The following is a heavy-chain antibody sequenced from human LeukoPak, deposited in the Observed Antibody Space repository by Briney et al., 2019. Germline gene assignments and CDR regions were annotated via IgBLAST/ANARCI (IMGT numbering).Heavy chain of an antibody. Sequence: SETLSLTCTVSGGSLSSYYWSWILQPPGKGLGWIGYIYYSGSTNYNPSLKSRVTISVDTSKNQFSLKLSSVTAADTAVYYCARHSPPLYSSSGTFDYWGQGTLVTVSS. CDR3: ARHSPPLYSSSGTFDY. CDR1: GGSLSSYY. J-gene: IGHJ4*02. V-gene: IGHV4-59*08. CDR2: IYYSGST. D-gene: IGHD6-13*01.